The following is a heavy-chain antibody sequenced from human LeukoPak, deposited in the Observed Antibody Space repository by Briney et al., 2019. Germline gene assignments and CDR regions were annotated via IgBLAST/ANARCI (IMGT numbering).Heavy chain of an antibody. J-gene: IGHJ4*02. CDR2: IKSKPDGETI. CDR3: ATGSEQAGLDY. D-gene: IGHD3-3*01. Sequence: PGGSLRLSCAGSGFIFSNAWMNWVRRARGKGLEWVGRIKSKPDGETIDYVAPVKGRFTISRDDSKNTVYLQMNSLKTDDTAVYYCATGSEQAGLDYWGQGTLVTVSS. V-gene: IGHV3-15*07. CDR1: GFIFSNAW.